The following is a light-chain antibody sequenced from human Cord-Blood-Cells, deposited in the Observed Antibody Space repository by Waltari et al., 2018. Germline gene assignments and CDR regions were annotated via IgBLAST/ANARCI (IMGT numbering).Light chain of an antibody. J-gene: IGLJ2*01. CDR2: RNN. CDR3: AAWDDSLNGPV. Sequence: QSVLTQPPSASGTPGPRVTISCSGSSSNIGSNTVHWYQQLPGTAPKLLIYRNNQRPSGVPDRFSGSKSGTSASLAISGLQAEDEADYYCAAWDDSLNGPVFGGGTKLTVL. V-gene: IGLV1-44*01. CDR1: SSNIGSNT.